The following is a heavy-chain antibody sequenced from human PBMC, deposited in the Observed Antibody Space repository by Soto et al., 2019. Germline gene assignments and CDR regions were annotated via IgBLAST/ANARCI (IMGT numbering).Heavy chain of an antibody. CDR2: INHSGST. CDR1: GGSFSGYY. Sequence: SETLSLTCAVYGGSFSGYYWSWIRQPPGKGLEWIGEINHSGSTNYNPSLKSRVTISVDTSKNQFSLKLSSVTAADTAVYYCAREYYYGSGSYDSPFDYWRRGTLVTVSS. CDR3: AREYYYGSGSYDSPFDY. D-gene: IGHD3-10*01. J-gene: IGHJ4*02. V-gene: IGHV4-34*01.